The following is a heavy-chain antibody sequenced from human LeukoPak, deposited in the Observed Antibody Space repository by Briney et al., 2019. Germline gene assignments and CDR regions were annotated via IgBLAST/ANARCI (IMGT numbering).Heavy chain of an antibody. CDR3: ARHRGNYLEVYYFDY. CDR1: GGSISSGGYS. Sequence: PSETLSLTCAVSGGSISSGGYSWSWIRQPPGKGLEWIGYIYHSGSTYYNPSLKSRVTISADMSKNQFSLKVSSVTAADTAVYYCARHRGNYLEVYYFDYWGQGTLVTVSS. D-gene: IGHD1-7*01. V-gene: IGHV4-30-2*03. J-gene: IGHJ4*02. CDR2: IYHSGST.